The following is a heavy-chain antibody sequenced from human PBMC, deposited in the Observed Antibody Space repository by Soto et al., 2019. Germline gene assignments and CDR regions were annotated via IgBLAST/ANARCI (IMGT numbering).Heavy chain of an antibody. CDR1: GYTFTDYF. CDR3: ARDQGSSSWYKYYYYGMDV. D-gene: IGHD6-13*01. V-gene: IGHV1-2*02. Sequence: ASVKVSCKASGYTFTDYFIHWVRQAPGQGLEWMGWINPNSGGTNYAQKFQGRVTMTRDTSISTAYMELSRLRSDDTAVYYCARDQGSSSWYKYYYYGMDVWGQGTTVTVSS. CDR2: INPNSGGT. J-gene: IGHJ6*02.